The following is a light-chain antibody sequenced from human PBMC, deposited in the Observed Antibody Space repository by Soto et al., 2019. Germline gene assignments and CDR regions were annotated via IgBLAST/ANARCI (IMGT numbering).Light chain of an antibody. CDR2: ASS. J-gene: IGKJ1*01. CDR1: QSISNF. Sequence: DIQMTQSPSSLSASVGDRVSITCRASQSISNFLNWYQHKPGKAPRLLIYASSILESGVPSRFSGSGSGTDFTLTISSLQPEDFATYYCQQSYSTHRAFGQGTKVELK. CDR3: QQSYSTHRA. V-gene: IGKV1-39*01.